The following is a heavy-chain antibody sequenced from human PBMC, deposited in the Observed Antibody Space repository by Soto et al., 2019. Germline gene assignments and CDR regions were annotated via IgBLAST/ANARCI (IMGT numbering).Heavy chain of an antibody. V-gene: IGHV1-69*01. J-gene: IGHJ4*02. CDR1: GYTFTSYA. CDR3: HSPQGQFDY. Sequence: GXSVKVSFNASGYTFTSYAMHLVRQAPGQRLEWMGGIIPIFGTPNYAQKFQGRVTITADESTSTAYMEMSSLRSEDTAVYYCHSPQGQFDYWGQGTLVTVSS. CDR2: IIPIFGTP.